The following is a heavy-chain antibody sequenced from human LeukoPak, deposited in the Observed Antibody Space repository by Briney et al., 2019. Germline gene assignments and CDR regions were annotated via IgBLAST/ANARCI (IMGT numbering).Heavy chain of an antibody. Sequence: SETLSLTCTVSGGSISSYYWSWIRQPAGKGLEWIGRIYTSGSTNYNASLKSRVSMSVDTSKNQFPLKLSSVTAADTAVFYCAREDSGSYREFDYWGQGTLVSV. CDR2: IYTSGST. V-gene: IGHV4-4*07. J-gene: IGHJ4*02. CDR3: AREDSGSYREFDY. CDR1: GGSISSYY. D-gene: IGHD1-26*01.